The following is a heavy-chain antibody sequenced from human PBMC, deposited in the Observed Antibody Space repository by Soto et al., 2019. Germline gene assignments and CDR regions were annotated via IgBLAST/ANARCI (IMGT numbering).Heavy chain of an antibody. CDR3: AGAKSCGAGNCYDLDN. D-gene: IGHD2-15*01. J-gene: IGHJ4*02. CDR2: ISAYNGNT. CDR1: GYSFTNYG. Sequence: ASVKVSCKASGYSFTNYGISWVRRAPGQGLEWMGWISAYNGNTNYVRKLQDRVTMTTDTSTTTAYMELRSLGSDDTAVYYCAGAKSCGAGNCYDLDNWGQETLVTVSS. V-gene: IGHV1-18*01.